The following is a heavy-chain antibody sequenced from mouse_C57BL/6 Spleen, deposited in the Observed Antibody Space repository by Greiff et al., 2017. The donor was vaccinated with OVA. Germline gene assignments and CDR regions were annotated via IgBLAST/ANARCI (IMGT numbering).Heavy chain of an antibody. Sequence: VQLQQSGAELVRPGASVKLSCKASGYTFTDYYINWVKQRPGQGLEWIARIYPGSGNTYYNEKFKGKATLTAEKSSSTAYMQLSSLTSEDSAVYFCARWGRDAMDYWGQGTSVTVSS. CDR1: GYTFTDYY. D-gene: IGHD3-3*01. CDR3: ARWGRDAMDY. V-gene: IGHV1-76*01. CDR2: IYPGSGNT. J-gene: IGHJ4*01.